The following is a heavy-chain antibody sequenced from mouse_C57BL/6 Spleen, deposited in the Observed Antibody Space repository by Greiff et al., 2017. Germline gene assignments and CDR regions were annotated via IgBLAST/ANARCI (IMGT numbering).Heavy chain of an antibody. V-gene: IGHV1-82*01. CDR1: GYAFSSSW. Sequence: QVQLQQSGPELVKPGASVKISCKASGYAFSSSWMNWVKQRPGKGLEWIGRIYPGDGDTNYNGKFKGKATLTADKSSSTAYMHRSSLTSEDSAVYCRGRERDGPDYWGQGTTLTVSS. CDR3: GRERDGPDY. CDR2: IYPGDGDT. D-gene: IGHD1-1*01. J-gene: IGHJ2*01.